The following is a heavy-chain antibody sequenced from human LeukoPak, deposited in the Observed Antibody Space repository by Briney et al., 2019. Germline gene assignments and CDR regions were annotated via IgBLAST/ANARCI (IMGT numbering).Heavy chain of an antibody. CDR2: ISYDGSNK. CDR1: GFIFSSYG. V-gene: IGHV3-30*03. D-gene: IGHD2-15*01. CDR3: ARETPGSDFLVVVAATHDAFDI. J-gene: IGHJ3*02. Sequence: PGGSLRLSCAASGFIFSSYGILWVRQAPGKGLEWVAVISYDGSNKYYADSVKGRFTISRDNSKNTLYLQMNSLRAEDTAVYYCARETPGSDFLVVVAATHDAFDIWGQGTMVTVSS.